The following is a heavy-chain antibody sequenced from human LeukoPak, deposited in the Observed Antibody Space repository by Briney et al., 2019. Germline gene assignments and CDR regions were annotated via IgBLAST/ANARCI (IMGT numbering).Heavy chain of an antibody. D-gene: IGHD3-10*01. CDR2: FDPEDGET. Sequence: ASVKVSCKVSGYTLTELSMHWVRQAPGKGLEWMGGFDPEDGETINAQKFQGRVTMTEDTSTDTAYMELSSLRSEDTAVYYCATDRPSGGYKIDAFDIWGPGTMVTVSS. CDR1: GYTLTELS. J-gene: IGHJ3*02. V-gene: IGHV1-24*01. CDR3: ATDRPSGGYKIDAFDI.